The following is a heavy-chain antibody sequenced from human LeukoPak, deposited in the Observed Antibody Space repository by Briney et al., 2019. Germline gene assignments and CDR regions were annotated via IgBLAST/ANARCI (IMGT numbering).Heavy chain of an antibody. CDR2: ISSSSSYI. CDR3: ARDSEDYYMDV. V-gene: IGHV3-21*01. D-gene: IGHD1-26*01. CDR1: GFTFSSYS. Sequence: GGSLRLSCAASGFTFSSYSMNWVRQAPGKGLEWVSSISSSSSYIYYADSVKGRFTISRDNAKNSLYLQMNSLRAEDTAVYYCARDSEDYYMDVWGKGTTVTISS. J-gene: IGHJ6*03.